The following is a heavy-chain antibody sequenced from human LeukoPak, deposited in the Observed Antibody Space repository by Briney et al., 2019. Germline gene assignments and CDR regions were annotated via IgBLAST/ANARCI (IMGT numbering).Heavy chain of an antibody. V-gene: IGHV3-21*01. J-gene: IGHJ4*02. D-gene: IGHD6-6*01. CDR2: ISSSSSYI. Sequence: GGSLRLSCAASGFTFSSYSMNWVRQAPGKGLEWVSSISSSSSYIYYADSVRGRFTLSRDNAKNSLYLQMNSLRAEDTAVYYCARWPYSSSYYFDYWGQGTLVTVSS. CDR3: ARWPYSSSYYFDY. CDR1: GFTFSSYS.